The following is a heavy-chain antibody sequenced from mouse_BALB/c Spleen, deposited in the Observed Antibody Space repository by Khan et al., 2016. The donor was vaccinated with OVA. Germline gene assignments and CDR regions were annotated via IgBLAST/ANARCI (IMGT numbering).Heavy chain of an antibody. CDR1: GFSLTNYG. D-gene: IGHD2-10*01. J-gene: IGHJ4*01. Sequence: QVQLKESGPGLVAPSQSLSITCTISGFSLTNYGVHWVRQPPGKGLEWLVVIWNDGNTAHNSALKSRLTISQDNSKSQVFLKMNSLQTDDTAMYFCARQPYYHYNIMDYWGQGTSVTVSS. CDR3: ARQPYYHYNIMDY. CDR2: IWNDGNT. V-gene: IGHV2-6-1*01.